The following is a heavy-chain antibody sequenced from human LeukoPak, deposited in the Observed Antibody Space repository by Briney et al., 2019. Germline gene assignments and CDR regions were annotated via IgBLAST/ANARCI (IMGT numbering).Heavy chain of an antibody. Sequence: RAGGSLRLSCAASGFTFSNYAMSWVRQAPGKGLEWVSAISGSGAGTYYTDSVKGRFTISRDNSKNTLYLQMNSLRAEDTAIYYCARNRQEFDYWGQGTLVTVSS. J-gene: IGHJ4*02. V-gene: IGHV3-23*01. D-gene: IGHD3-16*02. CDR3: ARNRQEFDY. CDR2: ISGSGAGT. CDR1: GFTFSNYA.